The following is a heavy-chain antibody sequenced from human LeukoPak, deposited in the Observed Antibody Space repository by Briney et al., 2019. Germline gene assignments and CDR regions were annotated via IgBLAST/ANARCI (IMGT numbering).Heavy chain of an antibody. CDR2: IIPIFGTA. J-gene: IGHJ4*02. D-gene: IGHD3-10*01. V-gene: IGHV1-69*01. Sequence: SVKVSCKASGGTFISYAISWVRQAPGQGLEWMGGIIPIFGTANYSQKFQGRVTITADESTSTAYMELSSLRSEDPAVYYCATAFRGYGSGSLVDYWGQGTLVTVSS. CDR3: ATAFRGYGSGSLVDY. CDR1: GGTFISYA.